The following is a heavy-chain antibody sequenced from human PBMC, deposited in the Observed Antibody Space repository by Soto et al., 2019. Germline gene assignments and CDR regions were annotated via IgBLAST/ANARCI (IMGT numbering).Heavy chain of an antibody. Sequence: EVQLVESGGGLVQPGGSLRLSCAVSGFIFSDHYMDWVRQAPGKGLEWVGRTRNKANSYTRDYAASVKGRFTISRDDSESSLYLQMNNLKTEDTAVYYCVRGVIVETAFAGFDYWGQGTLVTVSS. J-gene: IGHJ4*02. CDR2: TRNKANSYTR. D-gene: IGHD1-26*01. V-gene: IGHV3-72*01. CDR1: GFIFSDHY. CDR3: VRGVIVETAFAGFDY.